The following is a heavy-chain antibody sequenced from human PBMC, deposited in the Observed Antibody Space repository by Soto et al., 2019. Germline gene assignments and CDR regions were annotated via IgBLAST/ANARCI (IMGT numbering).Heavy chain of an antibody. CDR3: ARDKVSTLISFDY. CDR2: IYPADSDT. CDR1: GYSFTNNW. V-gene: IGHV5-51*01. J-gene: IGHJ4*02. D-gene: IGHD2-8*01. Sequence: GESLKISCKGSGYSFTNNWIGWVRQVPGKGLEWMGIIYPADSDTRYSPSFQGQVTISVDKSISTAYLQWSSLKASDTAIYYCARDKVSTLISFDYWGQGTLVNVSS.